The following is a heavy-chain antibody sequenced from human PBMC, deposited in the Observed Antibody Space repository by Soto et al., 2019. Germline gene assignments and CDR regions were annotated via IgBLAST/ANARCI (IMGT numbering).Heavy chain of an antibody. V-gene: IGHV1-24*01. CDR3: ARGNYNGMDV. D-gene: IGHD1-7*01. Sequence: GASVKVSCKVSGYTLTELSMHWVRQAPGKGLEWMGGFDPEDGETSYAQKFQARVTLTRDTSTSTLYMELSSLRSEDTAVYYCARGNYNGMDVWG. CDR2: FDPEDGET. CDR1: GYTLTELS. J-gene: IGHJ6*02.